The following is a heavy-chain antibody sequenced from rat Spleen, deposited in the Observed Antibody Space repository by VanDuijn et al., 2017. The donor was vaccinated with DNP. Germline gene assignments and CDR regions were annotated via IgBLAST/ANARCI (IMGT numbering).Heavy chain of an antibody. CDR2: INTDDGNT. CDR1: GFTISSNW. D-gene: IGHD1-11*01. CDR3: ARGGRSYFAD. J-gene: IGHJ3*01. Sequence: VQLKESGPGLVQPSQTLSLTCTVSGFTISSNWMFWVRQAPGKGLEWIASINTDDGNTYYPDSVKGRFTISRDNAKNTLYLHMNSLRSEDTATYYCARGGRSYFADWGRGTLVTVSS. V-gene: IGHV5-58*01.